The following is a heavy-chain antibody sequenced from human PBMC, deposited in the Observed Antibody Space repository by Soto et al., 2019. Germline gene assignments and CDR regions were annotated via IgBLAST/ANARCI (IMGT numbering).Heavy chain of an antibody. CDR3: AVQGLKRGRVGFDY. J-gene: IGHJ4*02. CDR2: IIPIFGTA. CDR1: GGTFSSYA. V-gene: IGHV1-69*06. Sequence: SVKVSCKASGGTFSSYAISWVRQAPGQGLEWMGGIIPIFGTANYAQKFQGRVTITADKSTSTAYMELSSLRSEDTAVYYCAVQGLKRGRVGFDYWGQGTLVTVSS. D-gene: IGHD1-26*01.